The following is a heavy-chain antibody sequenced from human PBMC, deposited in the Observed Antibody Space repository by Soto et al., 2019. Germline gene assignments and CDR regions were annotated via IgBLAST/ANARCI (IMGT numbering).Heavy chain of an antibody. Sequence: QVQLVQSGAEVKKPGSSVKVSCKASGGTFSSSAISWVRQAPGQGLGWMGGIIPIFRAADYAQRFQGRVTITADESTSTAYMELSSLRSEDTAVYYCARGAWVLIELHNYCCGMDVGGQGTTVTVSS. D-gene: IGHD3-16*01. J-gene: IGHJ6*02. CDR1: GGTFSSSA. CDR2: IIPIFRAA. CDR3: ARGAWVLIELHNYCCGMDV. V-gene: IGHV1-69*12.